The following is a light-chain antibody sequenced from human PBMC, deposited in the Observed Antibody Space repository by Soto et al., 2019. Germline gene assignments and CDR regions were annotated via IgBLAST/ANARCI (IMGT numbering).Light chain of an antibody. Sequence: QSVLAQPPSASRTPGQTVTFSCSGGSSNIKTNGVSWYQQVPGAAPKLLIYSNSQRPSGAPDRFSGSKSGTSASLAISGLQSEDEATYHCSTWDDSLNGLIFGGGTKLTVL. CDR3: STWDDSLNGLI. CDR2: SNS. CDR1: SSNIKTNG. V-gene: IGLV1-44*01. J-gene: IGLJ2*01.